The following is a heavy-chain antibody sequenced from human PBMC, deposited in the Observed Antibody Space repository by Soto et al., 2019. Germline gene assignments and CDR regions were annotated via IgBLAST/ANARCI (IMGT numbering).Heavy chain of an antibody. CDR1: GASIRSTDYY. CDR2: VYYTGST. J-gene: IGHJ5*02. CDR3: VRTARQGAVAPHWFDR. D-gene: IGHD2-21*02. Sequence: CTVSGASIRSTDYYWSWIRQAPGKGLEWIGYVYYTGSTYYNPSLMSRLTISVDTSKNQFSLKLTSVTAAETAVYYCVRTARQGAVAPHWFDRWGQGTQVTVSS. V-gene: IGHV4-30-4*01.